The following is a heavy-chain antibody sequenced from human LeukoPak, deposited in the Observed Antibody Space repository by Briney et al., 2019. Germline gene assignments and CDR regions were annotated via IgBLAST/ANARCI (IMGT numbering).Heavy chain of an antibody. CDR2: ISGSGGST. CDR3: AKALMTTVTTPGAFDI. D-gene: IGHD4-17*01. J-gene: IGHJ3*02. CDR1: GFTFSSYA. V-gene: IGHV3-23*01. Sequence: PGGSLRLSCAASGFTFSSYAMSWVRQAPGKGLEWVSAISGSGGSTYYADSVKGRFTIPRDNSKNTLYLQMNSLRAEDTAVYYCAKALMTTVTTPGAFDIWGQGTMVTVSS.